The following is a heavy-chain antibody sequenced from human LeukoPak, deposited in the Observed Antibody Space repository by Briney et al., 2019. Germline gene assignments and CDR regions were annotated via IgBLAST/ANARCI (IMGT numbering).Heavy chain of an antibody. J-gene: IGHJ5*02. V-gene: IGHV4-34*01. CDR2: INHSGST. CDR1: GGSFSGYY. Sequence: PSGTLSLTCAVYGGSFSGYYWSWIRQPPGKGLEWIGEINHSGSTNYNPSLKSRVTIPVDTSKNQFSLKLSSVTAADTAVYYCARGYSGSSFNWFDPWGQGTLVTVSS. CDR3: ARGYSGSSFNWFDP. D-gene: IGHD1-26*01.